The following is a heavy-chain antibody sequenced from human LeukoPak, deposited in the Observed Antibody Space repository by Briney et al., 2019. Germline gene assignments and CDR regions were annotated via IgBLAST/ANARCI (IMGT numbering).Heavy chain of an antibody. Sequence: PGGSLRLSCAASGFTFSSYEMNWVRQAPGKGLEWVSSISRSSSFIYYADSVKGRFTISRDNAKNSLYLQMNSLRAEDTAVYYCARALYDSSGYYSHFDYWGQGTLVTVSS. CDR3: ARALYDSSGYYSHFDY. V-gene: IGHV3-21*01. CDR2: ISRSSSFI. J-gene: IGHJ4*02. CDR1: GFTFSSYE. D-gene: IGHD3-22*01.